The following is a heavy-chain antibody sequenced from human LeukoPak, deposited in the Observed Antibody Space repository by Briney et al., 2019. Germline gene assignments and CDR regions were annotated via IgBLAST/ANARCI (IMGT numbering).Heavy chain of an antibody. Sequence: SGTLSLTCAVYGGSFSGYYWSWIRQPPGKGLEWIGEINHSGSTNYNPSLKSRVTISVDTSKNQFSLKLSSVTAADTAVYYCARRLLGYCSGGSCYSGYFQRWGQGTLVTVSS. CDR3: ARRLLGYCSGGSCYSGYFQR. J-gene: IGHJ1*01. D-gene: IGHD2-15*01. CDR1: GGSFSGYY. CDR2: INHSGST. V-gene: IGHV4-34*01.